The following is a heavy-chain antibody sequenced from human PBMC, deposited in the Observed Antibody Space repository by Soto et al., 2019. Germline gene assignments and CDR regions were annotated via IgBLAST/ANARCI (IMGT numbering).Heavy chain of an antibody. CDR2: IYYSGST. Sequence: SETLSLTCTVSGGSISSGGYYWSWIRQHPGKGLEWIGYIYYSGSTYYNPSLKSRVTISVDTSKNQFSLKLSSVTAADTAVYYCARVTPYGDYFDYWGQGTLVTVSS. V-gene: IGHV4-31*03. J-gene: IGHJ4*02. CDR1: GGSISSGGYY. CDR3: ARVTPYGDYFDY. D-gene: IGHD4-17*01.